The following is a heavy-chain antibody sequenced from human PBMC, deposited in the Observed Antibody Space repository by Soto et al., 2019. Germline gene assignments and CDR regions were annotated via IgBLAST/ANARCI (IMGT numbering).Heavy chain of an antibody. CDR3: ARNRSITMVRGAPDY. D-gene: IGHD3-10*01. CDR2: ISAYNGNT. V-gene: IGHV1-18*01. CDR1: GYTFTSYG. J-gene: IGHJ4*02. Sequence: ASVKVSCKASGYTFTSYGISWVRQAPGQGLEWMGWISAYNGNTNYAQKLQGRVTMTTDTSTSTAYMELRSLRSDDTAVYYRARNRSITMVRGAPDYWGQGTLVTVSS.